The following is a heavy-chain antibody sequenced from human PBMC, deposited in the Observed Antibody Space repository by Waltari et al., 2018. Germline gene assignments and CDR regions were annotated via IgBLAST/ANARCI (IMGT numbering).Heavy chain of an antibody. CDR3: AKDSGVGGDDY. J-gene: IGHJ4*02. CDR1: GFTFSSYT. Sequence: EVQLLESGGGLVQPGGSLRLSCAASGFTFSSYTMNWVRQGPGQGLEWVSAIHNGGETTSYADSVKGRFTISRDNSKNTLYLQMNNLRAEDTAMYFCAKDSGVGGDDYWGQGTLVTVSS. V-gene: IGHV3-23*01. D-gene: IGHD3-3*01. CDR2: IHNGGETT.